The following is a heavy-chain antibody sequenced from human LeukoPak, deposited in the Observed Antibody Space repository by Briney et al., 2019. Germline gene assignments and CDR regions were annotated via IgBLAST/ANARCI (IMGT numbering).Heavy chain of an antibody. D-gene: IGHD2-21*02. J-gene: IGHJ4*02. CDR2: INHSGST. CDR3: ARDPLYCGGDCYSGAEYFDY. CDR1: GGSFSGYY. Sequence: PSETLSLTCAVYGGSFSGYYWSWIRQPPGKGLEWIGEINHSGSTNYNPSLKSRVTISVDTSKNQFSLKLSSVTAADTAVYYCARDPLYCGGDCYSGAEYFDYWGQGTLVTVSS. V-gene: IGHV4-34*01.